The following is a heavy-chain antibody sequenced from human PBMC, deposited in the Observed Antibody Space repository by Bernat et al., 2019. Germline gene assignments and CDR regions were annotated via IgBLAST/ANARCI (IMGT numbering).Heavy chain of an antibody. CDR1: GFTFCSYA. Sequence: QVQLVESGGGVVQPGRSLRLSCAASGFTFCSYAMHWVRQAPGKGLEWVAVISYDGSNKYYADSVKGRFTISRDNSKNTLYLQMNSLRAEDTAVYYCARESMVQASDYWGQGTLVTVSS. V-gene: IGHV3-30*01. J-gene: IGHJ4*02. CDR2: ISYDGSNK. CDR3: ARESMVQASDY. D-gene: IGHD3-10*01.